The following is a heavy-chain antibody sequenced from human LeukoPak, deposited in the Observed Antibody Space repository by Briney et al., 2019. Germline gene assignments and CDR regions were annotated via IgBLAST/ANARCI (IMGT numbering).Heavy chain of an antibody. V-gene: IGHV1-8*03. D-gene: IGHD2-2*02. J-gene: IGHJ5*02. CDR3: ARVYCSSTSCYISRFDP. Sequence: ASVKVSCKASGYTFSSYGTSWVRQATGQGLEWMGWMNPNSGNTGYAQKFQGRVTITRNTSISTAYMELSSLRSEDTAVYYCARVYCSSTSCYISRFDPWGQGTLVTVSS. CDR2: MNPNSGNT. CDR1: GYTFSSYG.